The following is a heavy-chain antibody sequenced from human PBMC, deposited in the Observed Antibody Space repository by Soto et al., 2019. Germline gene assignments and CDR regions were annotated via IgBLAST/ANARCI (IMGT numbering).Heavy chain of an antibody. CDR3: ARGAVTTSLDYFDY. J-gene: IGHJ4*02. Sequence: QVQLVESGGGVVQPGRSLRLSCAASGFTFSTYGVHWVRQAPGKGLEWVAVISSDGSEKYYAGSVKGRVSISRDNSKSTLYLQMDSLRAEDTAVYYCARGAVTTSLDYFDYWGQGTLVTVSS. CDR1: GFTFSTYG. CDR2: ISSDGSEK. V-gene: IGHV3-30*03. D-gene: IGHD4-17*01.